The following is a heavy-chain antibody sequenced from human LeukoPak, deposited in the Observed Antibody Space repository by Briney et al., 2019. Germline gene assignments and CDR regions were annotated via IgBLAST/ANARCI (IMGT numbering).Heavy chain of an antibody. CDR2: ISGSGLTP. Sequence: TGGSLRLSCVGPGFTFSSYAMTWVRQAPGQGLKWVSAISGSGLTPYYADSVKGRFAISRDNSNSTLSLQMNSLRAEDTAIYYCAKGVVDYYDSSGYYPSDLWGQGTLVTVSS. J-gene: IGHJ5*02. CDR3: AKGVVDYYDSSGYYPSDL. CDR1: GFTFSSYA. V-gene: IGHV3-23*01. D-gene: IGHD3-22*01.